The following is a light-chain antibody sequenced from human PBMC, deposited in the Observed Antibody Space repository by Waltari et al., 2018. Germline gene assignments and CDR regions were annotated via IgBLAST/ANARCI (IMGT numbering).Light chain of an antibody. J-gene: IGLJ3*02. CDR2: DVS. Sequence: QSALTQPASVSGSPGQSITISCTGTSSDVGGYNYVSWYQQHPGKAPKLMIYDVSKRPSGVCNRFSGFKSGNTASLTISGLQAEDEADYYCSSYTSSSTRTVFGGGTKLTVL. CDR3: SSYTSSSTRTV. CDR1: SSDVGGYNY. V-gene: IGLV2-14*01.